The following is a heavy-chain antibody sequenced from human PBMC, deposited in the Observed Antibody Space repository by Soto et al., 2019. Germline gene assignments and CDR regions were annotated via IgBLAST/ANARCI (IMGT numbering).Heavy chain of an antibody. CDR1: GFTFSSYW. CDR3: ARDLVGDYGDYDWYFDL. J-gene: IGHJ2*01. CDR2: INSDGSST. V-gene: IGHV3-74*01. D-gene: IGHD4-17*01. Sequence: EVQLVESGGGVVQPGGSLRLSCAASGFTFSSYWMHWVRQAPGKGLVWVSRINSDGSSTSYADSVKGRFTISRDNAKNTLYLQMNSLRAEDTAVYYCARDLVGDYGDYDWYFDLWGRGTLVTVSS.